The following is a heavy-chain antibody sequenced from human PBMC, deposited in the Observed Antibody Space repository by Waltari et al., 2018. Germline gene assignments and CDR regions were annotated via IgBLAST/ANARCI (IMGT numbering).Heavy chain of an antibody. J-gene: IGHJ6*02. CDR3: AKGYCSGGSCFPFYYYYGMDV. V-gene: IGHV3-53*01. CDR2: IYSGGST. D-gene: IGHD2-15*01. Sequence: EVQLVESGGGLIQPGGSLRLSCAASGFTVSSNYMSWVRQAPGTGLGWVAVIYSGGSTYYADSVKGRFTISRDNSKNTLYLQMNSLRVEDTAVYYCAKGYCSGGSCFPFYYYYGMDVWGQGTTVTVSS. CDR1: GFTVSSNY.